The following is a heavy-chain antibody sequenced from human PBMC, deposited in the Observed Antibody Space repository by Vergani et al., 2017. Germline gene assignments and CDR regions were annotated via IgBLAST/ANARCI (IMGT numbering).Heavy chain of an antibody. Sequence: QVQLQESGPGLVRPSETLSLTCTVSAYSISSGFFWGWIRQPPGKGLEWIGSMDYNGLAYYSPSLKIRVTITVDTPKNHFSLKLRSVTAADTAVYYCVRDKTYYDTLIGYAGYYFDSWGQGALVTVS. V-gene: IGHV4-38-2*02. J-gene: IGHJ4*02. CDR2: MDYNGLA. D-gene: IGHD3-9*01. CDR3: VRDKTYYDTLIGYAGYYFDS. CDR1: AYSISSGFF.